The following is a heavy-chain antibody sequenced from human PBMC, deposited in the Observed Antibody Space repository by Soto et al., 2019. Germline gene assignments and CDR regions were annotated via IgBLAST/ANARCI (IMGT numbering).Heavy chain of an antibody. CDR2: IGTQHDT. Sequence: EVQLVESGGGLVQPGGSLRLSCAASGFTFSAYDMHWVRQATGKGLEWVAAIGTQHDTYYPDTVKGRFTISRENAKNSLYLPMSSLTAGDTAVYYCARQASYWHGGGGWFDPWGQGTLVTVSS. J-gene: IGHJ5*02. D-gene: IGHD2-8*02. CDR3: ARQASYWHGGGGWFDP. CDR1: GFTFSAYD. V-gene: IGHV3-13*01.